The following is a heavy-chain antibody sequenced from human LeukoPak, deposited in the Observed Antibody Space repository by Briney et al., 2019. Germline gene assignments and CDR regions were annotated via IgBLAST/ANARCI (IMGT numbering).Heavy chain of an antibody. J-gene: IGHJ4*02. CDR2: INPRGGST. D-gene: IGHD3-22*01. CDR1: GYTXIDYY. Sequence: ASVKVSCKASGYTXIDYYMHWVRQAPGQGLELMGIINPRGGSTIYAQDFQGRVTLTRDTSTSTVYMELSSLRSEDTAVYYCARRYYDNSGHSYGYYFDYWGQGTLVTVSS. V-gene: IGHV1-46*01. CDR3: ARRYYDNSGHSYGYYFDY.